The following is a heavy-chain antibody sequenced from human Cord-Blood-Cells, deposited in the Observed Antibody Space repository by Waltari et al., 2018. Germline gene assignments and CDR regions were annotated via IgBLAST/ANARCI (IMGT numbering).Heavy chain of an antibody. CDR1: GFSLSNARMG. J-gene: IGHJ4*02. Sequence: QVTLKESGPVLVKPTETLTLTCTVSGFSLSNARMGVSWIRQPPGKALEWLAHIFSNDEKSYSTSLKSRRTISKDTSKSQVVLTMTNMDPVDTATYYCARIGLNWGPHDSHRGADYWGQGTLVTVSS. D-gene: IGHD7-27*01. CDR3: ARIGLNWGPHDSHRGADY. V-gene: IGHV2-26*01. CDR2: IFSNDEK.